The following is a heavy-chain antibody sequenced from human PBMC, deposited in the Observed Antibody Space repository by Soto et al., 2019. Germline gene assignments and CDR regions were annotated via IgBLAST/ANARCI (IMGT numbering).Heavy chain of an antibody. CDR3: AKELNDDCWSCYPDY. CDR2: ISDDGSNK. V-gene: IGHV3-30*18. D-gene: IGHD3-3*01. J-gene: IGHJ4*02. CDR1: GFTFSSYG. Sequence: QVQLVESGGGVVQPGRSLRLSCAASGFTFSSYGMHWVRQAPGKALEWVAVISDDGSNKYYADSVKGRFTISRDSSKNTLYLQMNSLRAEDTDVYSGAKELNDDCWSCYPDYGGQGTLVTVSS.